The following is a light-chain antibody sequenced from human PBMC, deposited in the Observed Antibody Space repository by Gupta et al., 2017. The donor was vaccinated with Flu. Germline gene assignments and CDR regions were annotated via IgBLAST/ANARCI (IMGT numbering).Light chain of an antibody. CDR1: SNDVGGSNR. Sequence: SAPTQPRSVSGSPGQSVTISCTGTSNDVGGSNRVSWYEQRPGKPPKLILYDVTERPSGVPDRFSGSKSGYTASLTISGLQADDEADYYCSSHAGRVTWVFGTGTTVTVL. V-gene: IGLV2-11*01. CDR3: SSHAGRVTWV. J-gene: IGLJ1*01. CDR2: DVT.